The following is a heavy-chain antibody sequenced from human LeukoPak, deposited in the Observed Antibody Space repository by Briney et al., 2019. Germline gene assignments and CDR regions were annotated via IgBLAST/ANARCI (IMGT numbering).Heavy chain of an antibody. CDR3: AKEGRDSGGYNGWFEP. CDR1: GFTFSSYG. V-gene: IGHV4-31*02. J-gene: IGHJ5*02. D-gene: IGHD2-15*01. Sequence: LRLSCAASGFTFSSYGMHWVRQHPGKGLEWIGYVCHDGGTSYNPSLKSRVTVAIDTSKNQFSLKLNSVTAADTAVFYCAKEGRDSGGYNGWFEPWGQGTLVTVSS. CDR2: VCHDGGT.